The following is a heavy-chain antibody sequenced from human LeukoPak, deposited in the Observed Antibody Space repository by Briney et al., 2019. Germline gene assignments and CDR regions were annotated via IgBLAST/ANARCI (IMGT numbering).Heavy chain of an antibody. J-gene: IGHJ6*02. CDR3: ARYCSGGSCYRAYYYGMDV. CDR2: ISPGDYET. Sequence: GESQNFSWAASEYIFTSYWIGLVRQTPQKGLERMWIISPGDYETRYSPSFQGQVTISADKSISTAYLQWISLKVSDTAMYYCARYCSGGSCYRAYYYGMDVWGQGTTVTVSS. CDR1: EYIFTSYW. D-gene: IGHD2-15*01. V-gene: IGHV5-51*01.